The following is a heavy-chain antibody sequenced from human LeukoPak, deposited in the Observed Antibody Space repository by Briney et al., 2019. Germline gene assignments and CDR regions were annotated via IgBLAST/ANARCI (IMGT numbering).Heavy chain of an antibody. CDR1: GGSISSYY. CDR2: IYYSGST. J-gene: IGHJ2*01. D-gene: IGHD2-2*01. V-gene: IGHV4-59*12. Sequence: PSETLSLTCTVSGGSISSYYWSWIRQPPGKGLEWIGYIYYSGSTNYNPSLKSRVTISVDTSKNQFSLKLSSVTAADTAVYYCARRVVPAARDWYFDLWGRGTLVTVSS. CDR3: ARRVVPAARDWYFDL.